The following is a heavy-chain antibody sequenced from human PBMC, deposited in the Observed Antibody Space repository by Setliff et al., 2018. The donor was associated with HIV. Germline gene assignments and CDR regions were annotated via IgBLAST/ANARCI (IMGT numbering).Heavy chain of an antibody. CDR2: IKNRANGGTT. J-gene: IGHJ6*02. CDR1: GFTFSDAW. CDR3: VGMDIVVVLPPDV. D-gene: IGHD2-21*01. Sequence: PGGSLRLSCAASGFTFSDAWMSWVRQAPGKGLEWVARIKNRANGGTTHYAAPVNGRFTISRDDSKNTLYLQMNSLRAEDTAVYYCVGMDIVVVLPPDVWGQGTTVTVSS. V-gene: IGHV3-15*01.